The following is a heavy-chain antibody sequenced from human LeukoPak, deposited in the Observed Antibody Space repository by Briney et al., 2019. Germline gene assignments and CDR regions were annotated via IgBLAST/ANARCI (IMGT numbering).Heavy chain of an antibody. Sequence: ASVKVSCKASGGTFSSYAISWVRQAPGQGLEWMGGIIPIFGTANYAQKFQGRVTITADKSTSTAYMELSSLRSEDTAVYYCARGDYDSSGYYSRGSYWGQGTLVTVSS. CDR2: IIPIFGTA. V-gene: IGHV1-69*06. D-gene: IGHD3-22*01. J-gene: IGHJ4*02. CDR1: GGTFSSYA. CDR3: ARGDYDSSGYYSRGSY.